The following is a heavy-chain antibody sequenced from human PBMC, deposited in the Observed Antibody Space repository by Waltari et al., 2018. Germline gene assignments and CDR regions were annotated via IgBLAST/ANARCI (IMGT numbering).Heavy chain of an antibody. D-gene: IGHD1-26*01. CDR3: ARLGVSHFDY. J-gene: IGHJ4*02. CDR2: ISATSSSI. CDR1: GFTFSSYS. V-gene: IGHV3-48*04. Sequence: EILVVESGGGLVQPGGSLRLSCAASGFTFSSYSMTWVRQAPGKGLEWVSYISATSSSIYYADSVKGRFTISRDNAQNSLYLQVNSLRAEDTALYYCARLGVSHFDYWGQGTLVTVSS.